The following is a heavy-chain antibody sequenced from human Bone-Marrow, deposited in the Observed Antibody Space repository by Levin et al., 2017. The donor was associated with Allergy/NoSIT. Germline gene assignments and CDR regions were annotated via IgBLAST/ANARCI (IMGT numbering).Heavy chain of an antibody. CDR3: TRQPAYGDYEYFQH. Sequence: AGGSLRLSCAASGFTFSGSAMHWVRQASGKGLEWVGRIRSKANSYATAYAASVKGRFTISRDDSKNTAYLQMNSLKTEDTAVYYCTRQPAYGDYEYFQHWGQGTLVTVSS. V-gene: IGHV3-73*01. J-gene: IGHJ1*01. D-gene: IGHD4-17*01. CDR1: GFTFSGSA. CDR2: IRSKANSYAT.